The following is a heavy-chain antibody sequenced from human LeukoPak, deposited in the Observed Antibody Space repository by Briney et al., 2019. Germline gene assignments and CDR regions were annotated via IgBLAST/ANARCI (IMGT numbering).Heavy chain of an antibody. J-gene: IGHJ4*02. CDR2: INPNSGGT. Sequence: ASVKVSCKASGYTFTGYYMHWVRQAPGQGLEWMGWINPNSGGTNYAQKFQGRVTMTRDTSISTAYMELSRLRSDDTAVYYCARDREYYDSSGLFDYWGRGTLVTVSS. CDR3: ARDREYYDSSGLFDY. D-gene: IGHD3-22*01. CDR1: GYTFTGYY. V-gene: IGHV1-2*02.